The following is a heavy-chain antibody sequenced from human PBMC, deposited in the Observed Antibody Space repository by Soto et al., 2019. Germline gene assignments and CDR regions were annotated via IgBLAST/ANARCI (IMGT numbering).Heavy chain of an antibody. CDR1: GFTFSSYA. J-gene: IGHJ6*02. CDR3: AKDGGGAADHDYYYGRDV. CDR2: ISGSGGST. D-gene: IGHD6-13*01. V-gene: IGHV3-23*01. Sequence: EVQLLESGGGLVQPGGSLRLSCAASGFTFSSYAMSWVRQAPGKGLEWVSAISGSGGSTYYADSVKGRFTISRDNSKNTLYLQMNSLRAEDTAVYYCAKDGGGAADHDYYYGRDVWGQGTTVTVSS.